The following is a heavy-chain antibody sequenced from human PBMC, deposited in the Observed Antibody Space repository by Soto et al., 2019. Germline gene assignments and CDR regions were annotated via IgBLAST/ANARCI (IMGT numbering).Heavy chain of an antibody. CDR3: ARGSAYSDYDLEY. CDR2: ISGTGGST. D-gene: IGHD4-17*01. J-gene: IGHJ4*02. Sequence: VHLLESGGGLVRPGGSLRLSCAASGFTFTSYAMTWVRQAPGKGLEWVSGISGTGGSTYYADSVKGRFTISRDKSKNTLYLHVNSLRAEDTAVYYCARGSAYSDYDLEYWGQGTLVTVSS. CDR1: GFTFTSYA. V-gene: IGHV3-23*01.